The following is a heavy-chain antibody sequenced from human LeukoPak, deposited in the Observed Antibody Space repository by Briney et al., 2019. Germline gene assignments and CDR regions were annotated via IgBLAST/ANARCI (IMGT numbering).Heavy chain of an antibody. V-gene: IGHV3-13*01. Sequence: GGSLRLSCAASGFTFSSYDMHWARQATGKGLEWVSAIGTAGDTYYPGSVKGRFTISRENAKNSLYLQMNSLRAGDTAVYYCARGSYGDSTYYGMDVWGQGTTVTVSS. J-gene: IGHJ6*02. D-gene: IGHD4-17*01. CDR1: GFTFSSYD. CDR3: ARGSYGDSTYYGMDV. CDR2: IGTAGDT.